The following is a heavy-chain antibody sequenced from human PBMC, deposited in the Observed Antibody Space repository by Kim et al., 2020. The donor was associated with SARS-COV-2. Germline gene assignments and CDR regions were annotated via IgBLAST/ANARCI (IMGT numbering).Heavy chain of an antibody. D-gene: IGHD3-22*01. CDR3: ATYYYDSSGYYPLVDV. CDR2: IYSGGST. J-gene: IGHJ6*02. Sequence: GGSLRLSCAASGFTVSSNYMSWVRQAPGKGLEWVSVIYSGGSTYYADSVKGRFTISRDNSKNTLYLQMNSLRAEDTAVYYCATYYYDSSGYYPLVDVWGQGTTVTVSS. CDR1: GFTVSSNY. V-gene: IGHV3-66*01.